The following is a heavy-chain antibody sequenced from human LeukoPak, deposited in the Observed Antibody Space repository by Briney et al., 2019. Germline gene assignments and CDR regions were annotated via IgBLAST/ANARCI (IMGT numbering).Heavy chain of an antibody. V-gene: IGHV3-21*01. Sequence: PGGSLRLSCAAPGFTFSSYSMNWVRQAPGKGLEWVSSISSSSSYIYYADSVKGRFTISRDNAKNSLYLQMNSLRAEDTAVYYCARGKGGYCSGGSCYSDYWGQGTLVTVSS. D-gene: IGHD2-15*01. CDR1: GFTFSSYS. J-gene: IGHJ4*02. CDR3: ARGKGGYCSGGSCYSDY. CDR2: ISSSSSYI.